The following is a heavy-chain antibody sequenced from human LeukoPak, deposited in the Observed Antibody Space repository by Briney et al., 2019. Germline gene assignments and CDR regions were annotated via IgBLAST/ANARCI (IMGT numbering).Heavy chain of an antibody. J-gene: IGHJ4*02. V-gene: IGHV1-2*02. CDR1: GYTFTSYG. CDR2: INPNSGGA. CDR3: ARVPDIVVVVAATPFFDY. D-gene: IGHD2-15*01. Sequence: GASVKVSCKASGYTFTSYGISWVRQAPGQGLEWMGWINPNSGGANYAQKFQGRVTMTRDTSISTAYMELSRLRSDDTAVYYCARVPDIVVVVAATPFFDYWGQGTLVTVSS.